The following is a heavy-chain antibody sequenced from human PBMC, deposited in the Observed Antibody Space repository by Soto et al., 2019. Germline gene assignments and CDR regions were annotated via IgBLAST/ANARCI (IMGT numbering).Heavy chain of an antibody. CDR3: ITVFEY. J-gene: IGHJ4*02. Sequence: GGSLRLSCESSRFTFSIYTMNWVRQFPGKGLVWVSRIDGVWTDPSYSDSVSGRFNISRDNAENTLYLQMDSLRAEDTAVYYCITVFEYWGEGTPVTVSS. CDR2: IDGVWTDP. CDR1: RFTFSIYT. V-gene: IGHV3-74*01. D-gene: IGHD1-20*01.